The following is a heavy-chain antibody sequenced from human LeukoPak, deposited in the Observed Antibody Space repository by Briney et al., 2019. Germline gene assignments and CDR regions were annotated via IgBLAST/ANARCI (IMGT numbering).Heavy chain of an antibody. CDR3: ARTDIGHTYYFDY. CDR1: GYTFTKYG. D-gene: IGHD5-12*01. V-gene: IGHV5-51*01. Sequence: GESLKISCKGSGYTFTKYGIGWVRQMPGKGLEWMGIIYPTDSNPRYSPSFQGQVTISVDKSISTAYLQWSSLKASDTAMYYCARTDIGHTYYFDYWGQGTLVTVSS. J-gene: IGHJ4*02. CDR2: IYPTDSNP.